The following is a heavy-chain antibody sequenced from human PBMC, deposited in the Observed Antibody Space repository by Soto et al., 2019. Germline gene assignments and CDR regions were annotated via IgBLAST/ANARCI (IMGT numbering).Heavy chain of an antibody. J-gene: IGHJ6*03. D-gene: IGHD3-16*02. CDR1: GYTFTNYD. CDR3: ARMKTASVGVIITYYYYYMDV. V-gene: IGHV1-8*01. Sequence: ASVKVSCKASGYTFTNYDISWVRQATGQGLEWLGWMNPDSGNTGYAQKFQGRVTMTRNISINTAYMDLSGLTSDDTAVYYCARMKTASVGVIITYYYYYMDVWGFRTTVTVSS. CDR2: MNPDSGNT.